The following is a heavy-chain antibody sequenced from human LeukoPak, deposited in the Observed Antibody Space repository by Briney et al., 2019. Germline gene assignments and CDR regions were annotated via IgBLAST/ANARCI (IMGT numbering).Heavy chain of an antibody. V-gene: IGHV3-30*02. Sequence: QPGGSLRLSCAASGFTFSSYGMHWVRQAPGKGLEWVAFIRYDGSNKYYADSVKGRFTISRDNSKNTLYLQMNSLRAEDTAVYYCAKDSADIVVVGGLDYWGQGTLVTVSS. CDR2: IRYDGSNK. CDR1: GFTFSSYG. CDR3: AKDSADIVVVGGLDY. D-gene: IGHD2-15*01. J-gene: IGHJ4*02.